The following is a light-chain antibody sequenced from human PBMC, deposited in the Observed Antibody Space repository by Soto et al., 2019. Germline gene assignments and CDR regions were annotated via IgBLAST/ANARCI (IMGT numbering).Light chain of an antibody. CDR2: GAS. Sequence: EVVLTQSPRTLSLSPGERATLSCRVSQSVRSSYVAWYQQKPGQAPRLLIYGASSRATGIPDRFSGSGSGTDFTLTISRLEPEDFAVYYCQQYGSSTFTFGPGTTVDIK. CDR3: QQYGSSTFT. V-gene: IGKV3-20*01. CDR1: QSVRSSY. J-gene: IGKJ3*01.